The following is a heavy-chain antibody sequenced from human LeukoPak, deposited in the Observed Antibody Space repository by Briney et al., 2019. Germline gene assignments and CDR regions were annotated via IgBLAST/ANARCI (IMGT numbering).Heavy chain of an antibody. CDR3: ASSIIRVDDLSPVDY. CDR1: GGSISSSNW. CDR2: IYHGGST. J-gene: IGHJ4*02. V-gene: IGHV4-4*02. Sequence: SGTLSLTCAVSGGSISSSNWWSWVRQPPGKGLEWIGEIYHGGSTNYNPSLESRVTISVDKSKNQFSLKLSSVTAADTAVYYCASSIIRVDDLSPVDYWGRGTLVPVSS. D-gene: IGHD3-16*02.